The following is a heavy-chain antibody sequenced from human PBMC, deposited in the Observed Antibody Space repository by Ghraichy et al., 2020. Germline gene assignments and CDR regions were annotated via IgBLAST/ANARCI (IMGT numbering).Heavy chain of an antibody. Sequence: GSLRLSCAASGLTFSSYAMSWVRQAPGKGLEWVSAISASSSTTYYADSVKGRFTISRDNSKNTLYLQMNSLRAEDTAIYYCAKFIYYTSESYHNLNNEYWGQGTLVTVSS. CDR3: AKFIYYTSESYHNLNNEY. V-gene: IGHV3-23*01. CDR1: GLTFSSYA. D-gene: IGHD3-10*01. J-gene: IGHJ4*02. CDR2: ISASSSTT.